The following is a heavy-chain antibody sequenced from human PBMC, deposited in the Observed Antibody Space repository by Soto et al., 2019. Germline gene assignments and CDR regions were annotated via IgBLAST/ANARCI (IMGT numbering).Heavy chain of an antibody. V-gene: IGHV1-2*04. D-gene: IGHD5-12*01. CDR3: ARESGGATATLDYYYFYVDV. CDR2: INPNGGVT. Sequence: QVQLVQSGAEVRKPGASVTVSCRSSGDSFNDYYIHWVRQAPGQGFEWMGWINPNGGVTKYAQKFQRWVSMTRDTSMRTVYMQLSRLRADDTAVYYCARESGGATATLDYYYFYVDVWGTGTTVTVSS. CDR1: GDSFNDYY. J-gene: IGHJ6*03.